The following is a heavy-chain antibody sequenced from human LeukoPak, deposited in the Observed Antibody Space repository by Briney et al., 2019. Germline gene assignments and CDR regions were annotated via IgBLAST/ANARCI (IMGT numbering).Heavy chain of an antibody. CDR1: GFTFSSYG. CDR3: AKPFFGDTAMVTDAFDI. D-gene: IGHD5-18*01. CDR2: ISYDGSNK. J-gene: IGHJ3*02. Sequence: GGSLRLSCAASGFTFSSYGMHWVRQAPGKGLEWVAVISYDGSNKYYADSVKGRFIISRDNSKNTLYLQMNSLRAEDTAVYYCAKPFFGDTAMVTDAFDIWGQGTMVTVSS. V-gene: IGHV3-30*18.